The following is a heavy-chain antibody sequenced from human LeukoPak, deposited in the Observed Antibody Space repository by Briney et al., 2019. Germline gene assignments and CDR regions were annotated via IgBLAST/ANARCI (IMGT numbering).Heavy chain of an antibody. J-gene: IGHJ4*02. CDR2: IWHDGSNK. CDR1: GFTFSSYS. V-gene: IGHV3-33*08. D-gene: IGHD2-2*01. CDR3: ARDLGSSTSPFDY. Sequence: GGSLRLSCAASGFTFSSYSMNWVRQAPGKGLEWVAIIWHDGSNKYYVDSVKGRFTISRDNSKNTLYLQMNSLRAEDTAMYYCARDLGSSTSPFDYWGQGTLVTVSS.